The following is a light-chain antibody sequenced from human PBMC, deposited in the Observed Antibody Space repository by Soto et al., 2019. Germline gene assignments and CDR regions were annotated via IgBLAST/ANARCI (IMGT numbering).Light chain of an antibody. Sequence: DIQMSQSPSSLSASVGDRVTLTCRASQGIGDALGWYQQKPGKAPKRLIYAASTLQSGVPSRFSGSGSGTEFTLTISSLQRDDFATYYCLQHNEFWWTFGQGTKVEIK. CDR2: AAS. V-gene: IGKV1-17*01. J-gene: IGKJ1*01. CDR1: QGIGDA. CDR3: LQHNEFWWT.